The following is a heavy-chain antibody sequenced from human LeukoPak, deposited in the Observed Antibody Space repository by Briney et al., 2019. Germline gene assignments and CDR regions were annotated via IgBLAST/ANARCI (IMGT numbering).Heavy chain of an antibody. V-gene: IGHV1-46*01. CDR1: GYTFTSYC. CDR3: ARDFQYDFWSGYYSY. CDR2: INPSGGST. D-gene: IGHD3-3*01. J-gene: IGHJ4*02. Sequence: ASVKVSCKASGYTFTSYCMHWVRQAPGQGLEWMGLINPSGGSTSYAQKFQGRVTMTRDTSTSTVYMELSSLRSEDTAVYYCARDFQYDFWSGYYSYWGQGTLVTVSS.